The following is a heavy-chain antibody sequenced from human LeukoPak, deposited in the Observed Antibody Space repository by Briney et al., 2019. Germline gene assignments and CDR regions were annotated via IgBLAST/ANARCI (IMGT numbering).Heavy chain of an antibody. Sequence: SETLSLTCTVSGGSISSSSYYWGWIRQPPGKGLEWIGSIYYSGSTYYNPSLKSRVTISVDTSKNQFSLKLSSVTAADTAVYYCARVGYSSGWYEAFDIWGQGTMVIVSS. CDR2: IYYSGST. J-gene: IGHJ3*02. D-gene: IGHD6-19*01. V-gene: IGHV4-39*07. CDR1: GGSISSSSYY. CDR3: ARVGYSSGWYEAFDI.